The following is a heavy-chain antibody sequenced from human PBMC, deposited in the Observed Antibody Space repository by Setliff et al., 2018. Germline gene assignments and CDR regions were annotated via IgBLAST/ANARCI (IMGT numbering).Heavy chain of an antibody. V-gene: IGHV1-18*01. D-gene: IGHD1-26*01. Sequence: ASVKVSCKASGYIFNTFGIIWVRRAPGQGLEWIGWISPYNGDTKYAQKLQDRVTMTIDTSTSTAYVEVRSLRSDDTALYYCARSPPNRGVGQGHHMDVWGKGTSVTVSS. CDR3: ARSPPNRGVGQGHHMDV. CDR2: ISPYNGDT. CDR1: GYIFNTFG. J-gene: IGHJ6*03.